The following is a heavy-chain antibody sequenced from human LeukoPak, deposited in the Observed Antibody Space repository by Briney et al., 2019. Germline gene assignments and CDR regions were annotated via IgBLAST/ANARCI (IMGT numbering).Heavy chain of an antibody. Sequence: GESLKISCKGSGYSFPNYWIGWVRQMPGQGLEWMGIIYPADSDTRYSPAFQGQVTISADKSINTAYLQWTSLKASDTAMYYCARRKGDGYNSPFDYWGQGTLVNVAA. J-gene: IGHJ4*02. V-gene: IGHV5-51*01. D-gene: IGHD5-24*01. CDR3: ARRKGDGYNSPFDY. CDR2: IYPADSDT. CDR1: GYSFPNYW.